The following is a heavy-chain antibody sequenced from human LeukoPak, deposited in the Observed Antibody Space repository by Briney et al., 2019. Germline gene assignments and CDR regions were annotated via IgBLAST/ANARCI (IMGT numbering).Heavy chain of an antibody. J-gene: IGHJ6*03. CDR1: GGTFSSYA. Sequence: SVKVSCKASGGTFSSYAISWVRQAPGQGLEWMGGIIPIFGTANYAQKFQGRVTITADKSTSTAYMELSSLRSEDTAVYYCARGMSSSSWSYYYYYYMDVWGKGTTVTVS. CDR2: IIPIFGTA. V-gene: IGHV1-69*06. CDR3: ARGMSSSSWSYYYYYYMDV. D-gene: IGHD6-13*01.